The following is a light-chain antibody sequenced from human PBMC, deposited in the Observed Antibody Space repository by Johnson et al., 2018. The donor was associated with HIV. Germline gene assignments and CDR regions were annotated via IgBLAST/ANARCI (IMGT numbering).Light chain of an antibody. CDR1: SSNIGNNY. J-gene: IGLJ1*01. V-gene: IGLV1-51*02. Sequence: QSVLTQSPSVSAAPGQKVTISCSGSSSNIGNNYVSWYQQLPGTAPKLLIYENNKRPSGIPGRFSGSKSGTSATLGITGLQTGDEADYYCGTWDSSLSAGFYVFGTGTKVTVL. CDR3: GTWDSSLSAGFYV. CDR2: ENN.